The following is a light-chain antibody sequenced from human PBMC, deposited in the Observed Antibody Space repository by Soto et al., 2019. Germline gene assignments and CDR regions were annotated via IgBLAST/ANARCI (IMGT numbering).Light chain of an antibody. CDR3: QHYVTWPLT. CDR1: QGLGDT. J-gene: IGKJ4*01. Sequence: EIVMTQSPATLSVSPGAGATLSCRASQGLGDTLAWYQQKPGQTPRLLIYDTSIRATGVPARFSGSRSGAEFTLTISSLQSEDFAVYYCQHYVTWPLTFGGGTKVESK. V-gene: IGKV3-15*01. CDR2: DTS.